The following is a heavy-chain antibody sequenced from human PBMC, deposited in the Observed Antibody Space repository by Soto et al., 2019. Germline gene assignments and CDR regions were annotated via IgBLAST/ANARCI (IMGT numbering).Heavy chain of an antibody. J-gene: IGHJ4*02. V-gene: IGHV1-69*01. Sequence: QVQLVQSGAEVKRPGASVKVSCAASGFTFSSLGLTWVRQAPGKGLEWMGGISPISGRTNFADTLLGRFTITADESTRTTYLELTALTSDDTAIYYCATRGTQGRWQDCADYWGQGTLVTVSS. CDR2: ISPISGRT. CDR3: ATRGTQGRWQDCADY. D-gene: IGHD2-21*02. CDR1: GFTFSSLG.